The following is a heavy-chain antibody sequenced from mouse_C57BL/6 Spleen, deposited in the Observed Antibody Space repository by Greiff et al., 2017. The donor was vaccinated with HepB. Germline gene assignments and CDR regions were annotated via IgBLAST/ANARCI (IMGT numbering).Heavy chain of an antibody. V-gene: IGHV1-80*01. Sequence: QVQLKESGAELVKPGASVKISCKASGYAFSSYWMNWVKQRPGKGLEWIGQIYPGDGDTNYNGKFKGKATLTADKSSSTAYMQLSSLTSEDSAVYFCAREYGNPFAYWGQGTLVTVAA. CDR1: GYAFSSYW. D-gene: IGHD2-10*02. CDR2: IYPGDGDT. J-gene: IGHJ3*01. CDR3: AREYGNPFAY.